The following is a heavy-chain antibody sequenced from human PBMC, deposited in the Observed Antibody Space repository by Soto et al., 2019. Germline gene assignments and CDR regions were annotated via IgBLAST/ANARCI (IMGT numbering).Heavy chain of an antibody. D-gene: IGHD1-1*01. CDR3: VRWGNWKVPDH. V-gene: IGHV3-33*01. CDR1: GFTFSSHG. CDR2: IWYDGSNK. Sequence: QVQLVESGGGVVQPGRSLRLSCAASGFTFSSHGMHWVRQAPGKGPEWVAVIWYDGSNKYYADSVRGRFTISRDNAKNTLYLQMNSLRVEDTAIYPCVRWGNWKVPDHWGQGTLVTVSS. J-gene: IGHJ4*02.